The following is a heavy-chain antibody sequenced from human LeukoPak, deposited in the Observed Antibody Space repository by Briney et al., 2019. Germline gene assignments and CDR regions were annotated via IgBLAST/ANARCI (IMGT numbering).Heavy chain of an antibody. CDR1: GFTCSTYA. CDR3: AKRRGMELRCEYYMDG. Sequence: AVLRLSCAASGFTCSTYAMSCGRHAPGKRLEWVSSISGSGGSTFYADSVKGRFTISRDNSKNTLYLQMNSLRVEDMAVYYCAKRRGMELRCEYYMDGWGKGRTVTV. CDR2: ISGSGGST. J-gene: IGHJ6*03. D-gene: IGHD1-7*01. V-gene: IGHV3-23*01.